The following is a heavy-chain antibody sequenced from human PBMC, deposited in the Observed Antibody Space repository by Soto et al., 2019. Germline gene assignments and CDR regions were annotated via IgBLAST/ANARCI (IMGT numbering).Heavy chain of an antibody. J-gene: IGHJ4*02. CDR3: AREKYGSGNY. CDR2: TNYSGTT. V-gene: IGHV4-31*03. CDR1: GGSISSGNYY. Sequence: QVQLQESGPGLVKPSETLSLTCTVSGGSISSGNYYWSWIRQHPGKGLEWIGYTNYSGTTYYNPSLKSRVTILEDTSKNQFSLKLRSVTAADTAVYYCAREKYGSGNYWGQGILVTVSS. D-gene: IGHD3-10*01.